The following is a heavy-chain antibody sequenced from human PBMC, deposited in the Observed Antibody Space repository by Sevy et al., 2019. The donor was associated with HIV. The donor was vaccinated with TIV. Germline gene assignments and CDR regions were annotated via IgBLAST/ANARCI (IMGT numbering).Heavy chain of an antibody. CDR2: RKQDGSEK. Sequence: GGSLRLSCAASGFTFSSYWMSWVRQAPGKGLEWVASRKQDGSEKYYVDSVKGRFTISRDNAKNSLYLQMNSLRAEDTAVYYCARDRAEAYYYDSSGYRDAFDIWGQGTMVTVSS. CDR3: ARDRAEAYYYDSSGYRDAFDI. CDR1: GFTFSSYW. J-gene: IGHJ3*02. V-gene: IGHV3-7*01. D-gene: IGHD3-22*01.